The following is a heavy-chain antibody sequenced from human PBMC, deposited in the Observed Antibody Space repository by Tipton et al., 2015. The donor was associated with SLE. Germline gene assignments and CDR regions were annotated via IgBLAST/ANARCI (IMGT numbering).Heavy chain of an antibody. V-gene: IGHV3-74*01. CDR3: AKKRGMTTGWFDP. J-gene: IGHJ5*02. CDR1: GFTFSDYW. Sequence: GSLRLSCAASGFTFSDYWMHWVRQVPGKGLMWVSRINTDGGTTTYASSVKGRFTISRDNSKNTLYLQMNSLRAEDTAVYYCAKKRGMTTGWFDPWGQGTLVTVSS. D-gene: IGHD4-11*01. CDR2: INTDGGTT.